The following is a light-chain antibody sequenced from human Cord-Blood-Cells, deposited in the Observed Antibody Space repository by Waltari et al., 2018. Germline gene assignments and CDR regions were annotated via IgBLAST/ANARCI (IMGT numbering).Light chain of an antibody. V-gene: IGLV2-11*01. Sequence: QSALPQPSSVSGSTGQSVHISCTGTSSDVGGYNYFSWYQQHPGQAPKLMIYDVSKRPSGVPDRFSGSKSGNTASLTISGLQAEDEADYYCCSYAGSYTYVFGTGTKVTVL. J-gene: IGLJ1*01. CDR3: CSYAGSYTYV. CDR1: SSDVGGYNY. CDR2: DVS.